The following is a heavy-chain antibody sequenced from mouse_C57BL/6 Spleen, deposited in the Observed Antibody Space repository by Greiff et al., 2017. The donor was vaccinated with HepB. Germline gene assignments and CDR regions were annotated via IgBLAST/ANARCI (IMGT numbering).Heavy chain of an antibody. CDR1: GYAFSSSW. Sequence: VKLVESGPELVKPGASVKISCKASGYAFSSSWMNWVKQRPGKGLEWIGRIYPGDGDTNYNGKFKGKATLTADKSSSTAYMQLSSLTSEDSAVYFCARDWTTVVAEAMDYWGQGTSVTVSS. CDR3: ARDWTTVVAEAMDY. V-gene: IGHV1-82*01. D-gene: IGHD1-1*01. J-gene: IGHJ4*01. CDR2: IYPGDGDT.